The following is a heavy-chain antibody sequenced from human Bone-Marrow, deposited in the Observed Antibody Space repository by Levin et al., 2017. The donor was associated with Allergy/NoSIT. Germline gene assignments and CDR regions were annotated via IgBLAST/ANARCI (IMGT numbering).Heavy chain of an antibody. J-gene: IGHJ4*02. D-gene: IGHD4-17*01. Sequence: GGSLRLSCAASGFAFHGNAMHWVRQAPGKGLEWVAVIWYDGSNTYYADSVKGRFTISRDNSRNTLYLEMNSLRAEDTAVYYCARDWVTRRLDYWGQGSLVTVSS. CDR2: IWYDGSNT. V-gene: IGHV3-33*01. CDR1: GFAFHGNA. CDR3: ARDWVTRRLDY.